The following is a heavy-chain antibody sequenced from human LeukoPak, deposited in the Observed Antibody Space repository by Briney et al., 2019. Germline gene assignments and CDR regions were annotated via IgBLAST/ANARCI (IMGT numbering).Heavy chain of an antibody. CDR2: IHWNSGRT. J-gene: IGHJ3*02. D-gene: IGHD3-3*01. V-gene: IGHV3-9*01. CDR1: GFTFDDYA. Sequence: PGRSLRLSCAASGFTFDDYAMHWVRLVPGKGLEWVSGIHWNSGRTGYADSVKGRFIIYRDNAKDSLYLQMNSLRAEDTALYYCAKDATRIRIFGDAFDIWGQGTMVTVSS. CDR3: AKDATRIRIFGDAFDI.